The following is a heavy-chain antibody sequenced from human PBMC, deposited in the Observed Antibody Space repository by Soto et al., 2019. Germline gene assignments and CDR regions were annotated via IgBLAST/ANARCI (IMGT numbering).Heavy chain of an antibody. D-gene: IGHD2-2*01. CDR1: GYTFTSYG. V-gene: IGHV1-18*04. CDR2: ISAYNGNT. CDR3: ARDLYCSSTSCQYYYYGMDV. Sequence: QVQLVQSGAEVKKPGASVQVSCKASGYTFTSYGISWVRQAPGQGLEWMGWISAYNGNTNYAQKLQGRVTMTTDTATSTAYMERRSLRSDDTAVYYCARDLYCSSTSCQYYYYGMDVWGQGTTVTVSS. J-gene: IGHJ6*02.